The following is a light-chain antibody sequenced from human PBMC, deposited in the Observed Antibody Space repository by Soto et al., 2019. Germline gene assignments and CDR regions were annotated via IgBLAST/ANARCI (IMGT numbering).Light chain of an antibody. CDR2: DAS. J-gene: IGKJ1*01. V-gene: IGKV3-11*01. Sequence: ILLTQSPATLSFSPGERATLSCRASQSVSSYLAWYQQKPGQAPRLLIYDASNRATGIPARFSGSGSGTDFTLTINRLEPEDFAVYYCQQYGGMWTFGQGTKVDIK. CDR3: QQYGGMWT. CDR1: QSVSSY.